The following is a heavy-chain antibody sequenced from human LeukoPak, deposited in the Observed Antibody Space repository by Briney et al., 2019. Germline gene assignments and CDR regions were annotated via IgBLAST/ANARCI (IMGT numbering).Heavy chain of an antibody. J-gene: IGHJ4*02. Sequence: SQTLSLTCTVSGGSIGSYYWSWIRQPPGKGLEWIAYIYYSGSTNYNPSFESRVTISVDTSKNQFSLKLSSVTAADTAIYYCARDNNGKGSGWYYFDYWGQGTLVTVSS. CDR1: GGSIGSYY. CDR2: IYYSGST. V-gene: IGHV4-59*01. D-gene: IGHD6-19*01. CDR3: ARDNNGKGSGWYYFDY.